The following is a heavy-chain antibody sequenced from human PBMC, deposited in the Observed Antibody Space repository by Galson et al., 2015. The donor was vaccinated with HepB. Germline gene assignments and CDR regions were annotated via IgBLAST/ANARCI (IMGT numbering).Heavy chain of an antibody. CDR1: GGTFSSYT. CDR2: IIPILGIA. Sequence: SVKVSCKASGGTFSSYTISWVRQAPGQGLEWIGRIIPILGIANYAQKFQGRVTITADKSTSTAYMELSSLRSEDTAVYYCASTRGYSYGPKAHYGMDVWGQGTTVTVSS. J-gene: IGHJ6*02. D-gene: IGHD5-18*01. V-gene: IGHV1-69*02. CDR3: ASTRGYSYGPKAHYGMDV.